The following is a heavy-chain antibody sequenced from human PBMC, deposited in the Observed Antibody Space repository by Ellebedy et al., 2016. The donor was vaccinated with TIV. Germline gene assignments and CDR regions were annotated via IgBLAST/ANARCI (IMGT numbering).Heavy chain of an antibody. CDR2: IYHSGST. Sequence: SETLSLTCTVSGYSISSGYYWGWIRQPPGKGLEWIGSIYHSGSTYYNPSLKSRVSISRDTSKNQFSLKLSSVTAADTAVYYCARGPVLYNFDAFDIWGQGTMVTVSS. CDR3: ARGPVLYNFDAFDI. CDR1: GYSISSGYY. J-gene: IGHJ3*02. V-gene: IGHV4-38-2*02. D-gene: IGHD1-1*01.